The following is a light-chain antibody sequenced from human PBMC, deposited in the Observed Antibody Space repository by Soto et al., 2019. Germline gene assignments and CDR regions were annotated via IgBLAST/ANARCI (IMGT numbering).Light chain of an antibody. V-gene: IGLV1-47*01. CDR3: AAWDDSLSGQV. J-gene: IGLJ1*01. CDR1: SSNIGSNY. CDR2: RNN. Sequence: HSVLTQPPSASGIPGQRVTISCSRSSSNIGSNYVYWYQQLPGTAPKLLIYRNNQRPSGVPDRFSGSKSGTSASLAISGLRSEDEADYYCAAWDDSLSGQVFGTGTKVTVL.